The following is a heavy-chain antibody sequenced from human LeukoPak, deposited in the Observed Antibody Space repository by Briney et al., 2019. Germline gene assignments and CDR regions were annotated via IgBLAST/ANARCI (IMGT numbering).Heavy chain of an antibody. Sequence: PSETLSLTCTVSGVSISSYYWSWIRQPPGKGLEWIGYIYYSGSTNYNPSLKRRVTISVDTSKTQFSLKLSSVTDAATAVYYTAAIWFGESAYNWFDPWGQGTLVTVSS. CDR1: GVSISSYY. D-gene: IGHD3-10*01. CDR2: IYYSGST. CDR3: AAIWFGESAYNWFDP. V-gene: IGHV4-59*01. J-gene: IGHJ5*02.